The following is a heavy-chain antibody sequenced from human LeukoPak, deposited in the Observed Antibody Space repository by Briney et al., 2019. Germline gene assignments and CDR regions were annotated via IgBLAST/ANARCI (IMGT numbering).Heavy chain of an antibody. Sequence: PGGSLRLSCAASGFIFSNYGMHWVRQAPGKGLEWVALTWYDESNKYYADSVKGRFTISRDNSKNTPYLQMNSLRAEDTAVYYCARDLWCGADCYGTFDIWGQGTMVSVSS. CDR2: TWYDESNK. J-gene: IGHJ3*02. CDR3: ARDLWCGADCYGTFDI. D-gene: IGHD2-21*02. CDR1: GFIFSNYG. V-gene: IGHV3-33*01.